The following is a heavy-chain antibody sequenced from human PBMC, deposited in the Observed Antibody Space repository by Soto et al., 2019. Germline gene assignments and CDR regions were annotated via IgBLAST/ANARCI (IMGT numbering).Heavy chain of an antibody. V-gene: IGHV3-23*01. J-gene: IGHJ5*02. CDR1: GFTFSSYA. CDR3: AKDHRGYYDILTGYLRYNWFDP. CDR2: ISGSGGST. D-gene: IGHD3-9*01. Sequence: GSLRLSCAASGFTFSSYAMSWVRQAPGKGLEWVSAISGSGGSTYYADSVKGRFTISRDNSKNTLYLQMNSLRAEDTAVYYCAKDHRGYYDILTGYLRYNWFDPWGQGTLVTVSS.